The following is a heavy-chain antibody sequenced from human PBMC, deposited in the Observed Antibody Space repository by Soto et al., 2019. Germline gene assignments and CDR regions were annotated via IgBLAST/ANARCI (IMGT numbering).Heavy chain of an antibody. V-gene: IGHV3-33*01. CDR2: LWYDGSNK. CDR3: ARDKGIVVVPAAMGSWEGDFDY. CDR1: GFTFSSYG. Sequence: GGSLRLSCAASGFTFSSYGMHWVRQAPGKGLEWVAVLWYDGSNKYYADSVKGRFTISRDNSKNTLYLQMNSLRAEDTAVYYCARDKGIVVVPAAMGSWEGDFDYWGQGTLVTVSS. J-gene: IGHJ4*02. D-gene: IGHD2-2*01.